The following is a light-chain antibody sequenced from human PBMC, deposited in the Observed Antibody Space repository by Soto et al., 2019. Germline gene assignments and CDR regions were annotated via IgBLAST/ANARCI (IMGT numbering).Light chain of an antibody. CDR1: QTVSSSY. Sequence: EIVLTQSPGTLSLSPGERATLSCRASQTVSSSYLAWYQQRPGQAPRLLIYDASSRATGIPDRFSGSGSGTDFTLTISRLEPEDFAVYYCQQYATSLLTFGQGTKVDI. CDR3: QQYATSLLT. CDR2: DAS. V-gene: IGKV3-20*01. J-gene: IGKJ1*01.